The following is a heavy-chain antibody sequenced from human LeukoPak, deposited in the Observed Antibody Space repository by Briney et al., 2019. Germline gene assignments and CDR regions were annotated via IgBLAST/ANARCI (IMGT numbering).Heavy chain of an antibody. CDR1: GYTFTGYY. Sequence: GASVKVSCKASGYTFTGYYMHWVRQAPGQGLEWMGRINPNSGGTNYAQKFQGRVTMTRDTSISTACMELSRLRSDDTAVYYCARVLKWELLSSSQDAFDIWGQGTMVTVSS. CDR2: INPNSGGT. CDR3: ARVLKWELLSSSQDAFDI. D-gene: IGHD1-26*01. V-gene: IGHV1-2*06. J-gene: IGHJ3*02.